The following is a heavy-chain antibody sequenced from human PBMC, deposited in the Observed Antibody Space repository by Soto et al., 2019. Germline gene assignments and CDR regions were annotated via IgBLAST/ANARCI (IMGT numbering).Heavy chain of an antibody. CDR2: LANDGSYQ. Sequence: QVQLVESGGGVVQPGGSLRLSCAASGFTFSGYGMHWVRQSPGEGLEWVTILANDGSYQYYAESVKGRFTISRDNSKNTLYLQMDSRRPEDTAVYYCARSIGGSSYYPPDYWGQGTLVTVSS. J-gene: IGHJ4*02. CDR1: GFTFSGYG. CDR3: ARSIGGSSYYPPDY. D-gene: IGHD2-15*01. V-gene: IGHV3-30*03.